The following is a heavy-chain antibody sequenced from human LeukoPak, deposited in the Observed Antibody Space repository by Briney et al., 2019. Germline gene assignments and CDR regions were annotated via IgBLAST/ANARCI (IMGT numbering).Heavy chain of an antibody. CDR3: ARGSSWYSS. D-gene: IGHD6-13*01. J-gene: IGHJ5*02. V-gene: IGHV3-30*04. CDR2: ISYDGSNK. CDR1: GFTFSSYA. Sequence: PGGSLRLSCAASGFTFSSYAVHWVRQAPGKGLEWVAVISYDGSNKYYADSVKGRFTISRDNSKNTLYLQMNSLRAEDTAVYYCARGSSWYSSWGQGTLVTVST.